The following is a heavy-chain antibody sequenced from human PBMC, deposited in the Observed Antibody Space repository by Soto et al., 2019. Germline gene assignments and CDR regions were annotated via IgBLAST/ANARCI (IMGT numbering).Heavy chain of an antibody. CDR1: GESICSYD. V-gene: IGHV4-59*07. CDR3: ARVGDKATIWFGEVIRAFDI. D-gene: IGHD3-10*01. Sequence: SDTLSLTCTVSGESICSYDWTGIRKTPGKGLEWIGYIYYSGSTNYNPSLKSRVTISVDTSKNQFSLKLSSVTAADTAVYYCARVGDKATIWFGEVIRAFDIWGQGTMVTVSS. CDR2: IYYSGST. J-gene: IGHJ3*02.